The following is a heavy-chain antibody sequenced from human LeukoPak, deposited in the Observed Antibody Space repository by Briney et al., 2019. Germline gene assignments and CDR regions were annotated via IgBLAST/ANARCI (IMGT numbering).Heavy chain of an antibody. CDR3: ARGAYGSGSYGDNWFDP. CDR2: IYSGGST. D-gene: IGHD3-10*01. J-gene: IGHJ5*02. Sequence: GGSLRLSCAASGLTVSSNYMNWVRQAPGKGLEWVSVIYSGGSTYYADSVKGRFTISRDNSKNTLYLQMNSLRAEDTAVYYCARGAYGSGSYGDNWFDPWGQGTLVTVSS. V-gene: IGHV3-66*01. CDR1: GLTVSSNY.